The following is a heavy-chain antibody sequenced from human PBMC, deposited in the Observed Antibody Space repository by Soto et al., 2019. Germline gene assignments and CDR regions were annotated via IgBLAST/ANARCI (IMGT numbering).Heavy chain of an antibody. J-gene: IGHJ3*01. Sequence: EVQLLESGGGLVQPGGSLRLSCAASGFTFSSYAMSWVRQAPGKGLEWVSAISGSGGSTYYADSVKGRFTISRDNSKNPLYLKINSLRAEDTAVYYCAKDHNRLYAFDFGGQGTMVTVSS. CDR2: ISGSGGST. D-gene: IGHD1-1*01. CDR3: AKDHNRLYAFDF. CDR1: GFTFSSYA. V-gene: IGHV3-23*01.